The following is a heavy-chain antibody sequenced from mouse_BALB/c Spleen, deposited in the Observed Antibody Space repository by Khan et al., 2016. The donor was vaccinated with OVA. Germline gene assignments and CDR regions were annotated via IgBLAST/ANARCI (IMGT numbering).Heavy chain of an antibody. CDR1: GFTFSTYG. J-gene: IGHJ2*01. V-gene: IGHV5-17*02. CDR2: ISGDSSTV. Sequence: EVQLVESGGGLVPPGGSRKLSCAASGFTFSTYGMHWVRQAPAKGLEWVAYISGDSSTVYYAVTVKGRFTISRDNLTNTLFLQMTSLMSEDTARNYCATSYFYGYYFDYWGPGTTLTVAS. CDR3: ATSYFYGYYFDY. D-gene: IGHD1-1*01.